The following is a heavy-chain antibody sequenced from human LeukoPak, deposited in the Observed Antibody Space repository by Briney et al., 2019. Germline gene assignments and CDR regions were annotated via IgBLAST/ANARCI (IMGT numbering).Heavy chain of an antibody. CDR2: ISSSSSYT. Sequence: PGGSLRLSCAASGFTFSDYYMSWIRQAPGKGLEWVSYISSSSSYTKYAYSVKGRFTISRDNAKNSLYLQVNSLRAEDTAVYYCARGTGTTAYFDYWGQGILVTVSS. CDR3: ARGTGTTAYFDY. CDR1: GFTFSDYY. D-gene: IGHD1-1*01. V-gene: IGHV3-11*06. J-gene: IGHJ4*02.